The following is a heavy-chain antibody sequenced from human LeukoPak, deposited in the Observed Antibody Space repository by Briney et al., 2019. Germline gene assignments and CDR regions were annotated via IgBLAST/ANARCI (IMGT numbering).Heavy chain of an antibody. J-gene: IGHJ4*02. D-gene: IGHD2/OR15-2a*01. CDR2: IRSKTNRYAT. Sequence: PGGSLRLSCAVSGFTFSDHYMDWVRQASGKGLEWVGHIRSKTNRYATAYAASVKGRFTISRDDPKNMAYLQMNSLRIEDTAVYYCTCSRNIGGEPEDYWGQGTLVTVSS. V-gene: IGHV3-73*01. CDR1: GFTFSDHY. CDR3: TCSRNIGGEPEDY.